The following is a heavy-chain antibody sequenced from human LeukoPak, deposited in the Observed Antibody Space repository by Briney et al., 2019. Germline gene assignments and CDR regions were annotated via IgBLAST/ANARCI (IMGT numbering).Heavy chain of an antibody. V-gene: IGHV3-21*01. CDR3: ARANPPGISFFDY. J-gene: IGHJ4*02. CDR1: GFTFSDFY. D-gene: IGHD2-15*01. Sequence: GGSLRLSCAASGFTFSDFYMSWVRKAPGKGLEWVSSISSSSSSIYYADSVKGRFTISRDNAKNSLYLQMNSLRAEDTAVYYCARANPPGISFFDYWGQGTLVTVSS. CDR2: ISSSSSSI.